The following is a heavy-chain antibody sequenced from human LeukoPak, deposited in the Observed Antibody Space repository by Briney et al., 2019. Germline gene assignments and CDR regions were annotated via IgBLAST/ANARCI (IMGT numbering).Heavy chain of an antibody. CDR3: ARRGEGY. J-gene: IGHJ4*02. Sequence: GGSLRLSCAASGFSFSTNVMLWVRQAPGKGLEWVSTINSNGVSTFYADSVKGRFTTFRDNTKNTLFLQMSSLSLDDTARYYCARRGEGYWGQGSLVTVSS. D-gene: IGHD3-10*01. CDR1: GFSFSTNV. V-gene: IGHV3-23*01. CDR2: INSNGVST.